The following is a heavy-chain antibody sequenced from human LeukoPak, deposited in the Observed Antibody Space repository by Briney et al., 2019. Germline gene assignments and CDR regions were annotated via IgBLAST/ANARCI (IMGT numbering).Heavy chain of an antibody. CDR2: IIPIFGTA. D-gene: IGHD3-9*01. J-gene: IGHJ4*02. CDR3: ARGRGLRYFDWQMEYYFDY. V-gene: IGHV1-69*13. Sequence: GASVKVSCKASGGTFSSYAISWVRQAPGQGLEWMGGIIPIFGTANYAQKFQGRVTITAGESTSTAYMELSSLRSEDTAVYYCARGRGLRYFDWQMEYYFDYWGQGTLVTVSS. CDR1: GGTFSSYA.